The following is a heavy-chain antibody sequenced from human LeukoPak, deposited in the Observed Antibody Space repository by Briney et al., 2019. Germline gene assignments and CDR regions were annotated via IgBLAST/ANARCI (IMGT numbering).Heavy chain of an antibody. J-gene: IGHJ6*02. CDR1: GFTFSNYA. D-gene: IGHD1-1*01. V-gene: IGHV3-23*01. CDR3: AKGRSEVQAYFHGMDV. Sequence: GGSLRLSCAASGFTFSNYAMSGVRHAPGKGLEWVSGIGKRDDGTHYAHSVKGRFTLSRDNSKNTLYPQINRLRAEETAVYYCAKGRSEVQAYFHGMDVWGQGTTVIVSS. CDR2: IGKRDDGT.